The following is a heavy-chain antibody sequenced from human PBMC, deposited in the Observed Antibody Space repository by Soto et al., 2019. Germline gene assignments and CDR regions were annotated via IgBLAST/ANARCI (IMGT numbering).Heavy chain of an antibody. J-gene: IGHJ4*02. CDR2: ISGSGGNT. Sequence: EVQLLESGGGLVQPGGSLRLSCAASEFTFRSYAMSWVRQAPGKGLEWVSTISGSGGNTYYADSVKGRFTISRDNSKNTLYLQMNSLRPEDTALYYCAKEGQRIVGATVPLDYWGQGTLVTVSS. CDR1: EFTFRSYA. D-gene: IGHD1-26*01. CDR3: AKEGQRIVGATVPLDY. V-gene: IGHV3-23*01.